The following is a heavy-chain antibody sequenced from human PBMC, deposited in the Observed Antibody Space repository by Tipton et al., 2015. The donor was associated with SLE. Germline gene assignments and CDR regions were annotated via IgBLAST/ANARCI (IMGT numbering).Heavy chain of an antibody. D-gene: IGHD6-19*01. Sequence: SLRLSCAASGFTFSSYGMHWVRQAPGKGPEWVAVIWYDGSNKYYADSVKGRFTISRDNSKNTLYLQMNSLRAEDTAVYYCAISLAVAALGYFQHWGQGTLVTVSS. CDR2: IWYDGSNK. V-gene: IGHV3-33*01. CDR1: GFTFSSYG. J-gene: IGHJ1*01. CDR3: AISLAVAALGYFQH.